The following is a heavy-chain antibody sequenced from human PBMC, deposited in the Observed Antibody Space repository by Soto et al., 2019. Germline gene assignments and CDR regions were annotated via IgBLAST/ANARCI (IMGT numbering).Heavy chain of an antibody. J-gene: IGHJ4*02. CDR2: ISYDGSNK. D-gene: IGHD3-10*01. CDR3: AKAGDITVRGVPPSDY. CDR1: GFTFHNFG. Sequence: GGSLRLSCAASGFTFHNFGMHWVRQAPGKGLEWVAVISYDGSNKYYADSVKGRFTISRDNSQDTLYLQMNSLRPEDTAVYYCAKAGDITVRGVPPSDYWGQGTLVTVAS. V-gene: IGHV3-30*18.